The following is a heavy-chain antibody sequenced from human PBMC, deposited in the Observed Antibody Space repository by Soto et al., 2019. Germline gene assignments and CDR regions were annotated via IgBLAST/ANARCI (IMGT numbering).Heavy chain of an antibody. D-gene: IGHD2-2*01. Sequence: ASVKVSCKASGGTFSSYTISWVRQAPGQGLEWMGRIIPILGIANYAQKFQGRVTITADKSTSTAYMELSSLRSEDTAVYYCARDFLVRDCSSTSCYHIHNWFDPWGQGTLVTVSS. CDR2: IIPILGIA. V-gene: IGHV1-69*04. CDR3: ARDFLVRDCSSTSCYHIHNWFDP. CDR1: GGTFSSYT. J-gene: IGHJ5*02.